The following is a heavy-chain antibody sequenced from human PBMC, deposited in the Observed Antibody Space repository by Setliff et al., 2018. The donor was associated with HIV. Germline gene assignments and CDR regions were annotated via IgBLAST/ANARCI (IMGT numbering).Heavy chain of an antibody. J-gene: IGHJ6*03. CDR1: GYTFTSYG. V-gene: IGHV1-18*01. Sequence: GGLVKVSCKASGYTFTSYGISWVRQAPGQGLEWMGWISAYSGNTNYAQKFQGRVTMTTDTSTSTAYMELRSLRSDDTAVYYCARDHYDILTGYYRDYYYMDVWGKGTTVTVSS. CDR2: ISAYSGNT. D-gene: IGHD3-9*01. CDR3: ARDHYDILTGYYRDYYYMDV.